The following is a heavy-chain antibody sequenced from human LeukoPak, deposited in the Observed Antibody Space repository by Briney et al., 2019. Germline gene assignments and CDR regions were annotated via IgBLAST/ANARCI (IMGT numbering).Heavy chain of an antibody. V-gene: IGHV3-74*01. CDR3: ASASSHRIAAGGDY. D-gene: IGHD6-13*01. CDR1: GFTFSNYW. J-gene: IGHJ4*02. CDR2: IKSDGSSR. Sequence: GGSLRLSCAASGFTFSNYWMHWVRQAPGKGLVWFSRIKSDGSSRNYADSVKGRFTISGDNAKNTLYLQMNSLRAEDTAVYYCASASSHRIAAGGDYWGPGTLVTVSS.